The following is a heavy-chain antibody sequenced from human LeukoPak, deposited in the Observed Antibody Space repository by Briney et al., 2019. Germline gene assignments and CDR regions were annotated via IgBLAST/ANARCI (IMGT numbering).Heavy chain of an antibody. D-gene: IGHD5-18*01. CDR2: IWYDGSNK. V-gene: IGHV3-33*01. Sequence: GRSLRLSCAASGFTFSSYGMHWVRQAPGKGLEWVAVIWYDGSNKYYADSVKGRFTISRDNSKNTLYLQMNSLRAEDTAVYYRARDRGCSYGPHWYFDLWGRGTLVTVSS. CDR1: GFTFSSYG. J-gene: IGHJ2*01. CDR3: ARDRGCSYGPHWYFDL.